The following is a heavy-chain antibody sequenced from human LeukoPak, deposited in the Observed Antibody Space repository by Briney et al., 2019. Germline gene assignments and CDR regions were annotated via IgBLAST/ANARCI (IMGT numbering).Heavy chain of an antibody. CDR1: GGSLSSSTYY. V-gene: IGHV4-39*01. J-gene: IGHJ4*02. Sequence: SETLSLTCTVSGGSLSSSTYYWGWIRQPPGKGLEWIGSMYYSGSTYYNQSLKSRVTISVDTSKKQFSLKPTSVTAADTAVYYCARHYYDSSGYYPWYFDYWGQGTLVTVSS. D-gene: IGHD3-22*01. CDR3: ARHYYDSSGYYPWYFDY. CDR2: MYYSGST.